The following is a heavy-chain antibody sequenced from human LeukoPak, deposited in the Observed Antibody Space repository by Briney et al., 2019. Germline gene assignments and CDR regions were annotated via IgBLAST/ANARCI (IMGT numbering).Heavy chain of an antibody. V-gene: IGHV4-30-4*01. CDR1: GGSISRGDYY. D-gene: IGHD6-13*01. J-gene: IGHJ4*02. CDR3: ARQRSSSSFDY. Sequence: TSETLSLTCTLSGGSISRGDYYWSWIRQPPGKGLERFGYIYYSGSTYYNPSLKSPLTISVDTSKNQFSLKLSSVTAADTAVYYCARQRSSSSFDYWGQGTLVTVSS. CDR2: IYYSGST.